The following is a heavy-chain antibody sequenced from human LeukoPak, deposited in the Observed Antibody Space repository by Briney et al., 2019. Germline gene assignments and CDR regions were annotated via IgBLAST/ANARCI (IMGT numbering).Heavy chain of an antibody. V-gene: IGHV3-48*03. CDR2: ISSSGSTI. J-gene: IGHJ4*02. D-gene: IGHD2-15*01. Sequence: GGSLRLSCAASGFTFSSYEMNWVRQAPGKGLEWVSYISSSGSTIYYADSVKGRFTISRDNAKNSLYLQMNSLRAEDTVVYYCASLASVVVVAAEDYWGQGTLVTVSS. CDR3: ASLASVVVVAAEDY. CDR1: GFTFSSYE.